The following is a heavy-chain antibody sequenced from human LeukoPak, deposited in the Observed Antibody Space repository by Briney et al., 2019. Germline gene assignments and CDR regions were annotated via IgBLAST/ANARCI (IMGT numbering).Heavy chain of an antibody. Sequence: ASVKVSCKASGYTFTSYDINWVRQATGQGLELMGWMNPNSGNTGYAQKFQGRVTMTRNTSISTAYMELSSLRSEGTAVYYCARGHGALLWFGETEYFQHWGQGTLVTVSS. CDR2: MNPNSGNT. D-gene: IGHD3-10*01. CDR3: ARGHGALLWFGETEYFQH. J-gene: IGHJ1*01. CDR1: GYTFTSYD. V-gene: IGHV1-8*01.